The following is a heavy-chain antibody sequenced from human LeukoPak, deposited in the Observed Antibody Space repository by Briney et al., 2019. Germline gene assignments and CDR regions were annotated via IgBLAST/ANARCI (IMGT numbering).Heavy chain of an antibody. D-gene: IGHD3-10*01. V-gene: IGHV3-9*01. CDR2: ISWNSGSI. J-gene: IGHJ4*02. CDR3: AKGLLWFGELLSSFDY. Sequence: GRSLRLSCAASGFTFDDYAMHWVRQAPGEGLEWVSGISWNSGSIGYADSVKGRFTISRDNAKNSLYLQMNSLRAEDTALYYCAKGLLWFGELLSSFDYWGQGTLVTVSS. CDR1: GFTFDDYA.